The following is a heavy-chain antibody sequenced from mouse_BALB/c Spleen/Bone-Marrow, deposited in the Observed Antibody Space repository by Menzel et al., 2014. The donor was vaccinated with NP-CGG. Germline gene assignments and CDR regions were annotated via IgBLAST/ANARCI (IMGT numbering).Heavy chain of an antibody. CDR3: ARHYYGSSYFDY. Sequence: EVMLVESGGGLVQPGGSLKLSCAASGFTFSSYTMSWVRQTPEKRLEWVAYISNGGGSTYYPDTVKGRFTISRDNAKNPLYLQMSSLKSEDTAMYYCARHYYGSSYFDYWGQGTTLTVSS. D-gene: IGHD1-1*01. CDR2: ISNGGGST. J-gene: IGHJ2*01. V-gene: IGHV5-12-2*01. CDR1: GFTFSSYT.